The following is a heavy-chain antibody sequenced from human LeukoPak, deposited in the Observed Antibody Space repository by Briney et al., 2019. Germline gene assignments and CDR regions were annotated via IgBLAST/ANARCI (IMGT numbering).Heavy chain of an antibody. CDR1: GFTFSSFG. CDR2: ISSVGHTN. J-gene: IGHJ3*01. V-gene: IGHV3-30*18. D-gene: IGHD3-10*01. CDR3: AKEVGWFNAFDV. Sequence: PGRSVRLSCTASGFTFSSFGMHWVRQAPGKGLEWVTAISSVGHTNKSTDSVKGRFTISRDNSKNTLYLQMHSLREDDTAVYYCAKEVGWFNAFDVWGQGTMVTVSS.